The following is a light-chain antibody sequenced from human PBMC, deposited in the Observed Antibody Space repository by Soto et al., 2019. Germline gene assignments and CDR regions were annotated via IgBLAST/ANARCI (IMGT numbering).Light chain of an antibody. CDR2: GAS. V-gene: IGKV3-15*01. CDR1: QSVRSH. CDR3: QQYKNWPL. Sequence: MTQNPSTLSASVGDRFTITCRASQSVRSHLAWYQQKPGQPPRLLIYGASTRATGIPARFSGSGFGTEFTLTISSLQSEDFAVYYCQQYKNWPLFGQGTRLEIK. J-gene: IGKJ5*01.